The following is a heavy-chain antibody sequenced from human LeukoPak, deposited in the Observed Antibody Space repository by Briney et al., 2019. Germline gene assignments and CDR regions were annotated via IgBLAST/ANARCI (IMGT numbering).Heavy chain of an antibody. CDR1: GYSFSTYA. CDR2: ISGSGGST. V-gene: IGHV3-23*01. Sequence: GGSLRLSCTASGYSFSTYAMSWVRQAPGKGLEGVSTISGSGGSTFYAESVKGRFTISRDNSKNTLYLQVNSLRVEDTAIYYCATTSRTIGYWGQGTLATVSS. J-gene: IGHJ4*02. D-gene: IGHD1-14*01. CDR3: ATTSRTIGY.